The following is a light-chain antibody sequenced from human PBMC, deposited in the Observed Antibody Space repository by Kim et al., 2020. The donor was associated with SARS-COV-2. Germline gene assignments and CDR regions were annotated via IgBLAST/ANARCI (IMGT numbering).Light chain of an antibody. V-gene: IGKV1-27*01. J-gene: IGKJ4*01. CDR3: QKYNSAPRIT. Sequence: SVGDRVTITCRASQGISNYLAWYQQKPGKVPKLLIYAASTLQSGVPSRFSGSGSGTDFTLTISSLQPEDVATYYCQKYNSAPRITFGGGTKVDIK. CDR2: AAS. CDR1: QGISNY.